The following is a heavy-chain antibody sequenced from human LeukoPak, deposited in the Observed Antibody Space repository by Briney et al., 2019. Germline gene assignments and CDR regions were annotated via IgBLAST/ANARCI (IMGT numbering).Heavy chain of an antibody. Sequence: ASVKVSCKASGYTFTAHFMHWVRQAPGQGPEWMGWINPNSDGTNYAQKFQGRVTMTTDTSINTAYMELSGLRSDDTAVYYCARQYPYFPVRNTLDYWGQGTLVTVSS. J-gene: IGHJ4*02. D-gene: IGHD2/OR15-2a*01. CDR2: INPNSDGT. CDR3: ARQYPYFPVRNTLDY. V-gene: IGHV1-2*02. CDR1: GYTFTAHF.